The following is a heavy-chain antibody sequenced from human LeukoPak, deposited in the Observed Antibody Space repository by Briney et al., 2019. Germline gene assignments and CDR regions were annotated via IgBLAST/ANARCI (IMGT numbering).Heavy chain of an antibody. CDR2: TVSRGTT. J-gene: IGHJ3*02. CDR1: GFCFTSNA. CDR3: AKDLSSSGYLRDAFDI. D-gene: IGHD3-22*01. V-gene: IGHV3-23*01. Sequence: GGSMRLSCVASGFCFTSNAIYWVRQAPWKGLEWVSCTVSRGTTQYADSVKGRFTVSRDTSKNTLYLQMNSLRADDTAVYYCAKDLSSSGYLRDAFDIWGQGTMVTVSS.